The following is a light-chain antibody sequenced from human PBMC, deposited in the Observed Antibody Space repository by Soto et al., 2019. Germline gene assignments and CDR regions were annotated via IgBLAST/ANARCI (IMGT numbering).Light chain of an antibody. Sequence: DMEMTQSPSSLSASVGDRVTITCQASQDISNYLNWYQQKPGKAPKVLIYDVSNLETGVPSRFSGNGSGTAFSLTISNLPPEDIASYYCQKGSTFGGGTKVEIK. CDR1: QDISNY. J-gene: IGKJ4*01. CDR3: QKGST. CDR2: DVS. V-gene: IGKV1-33*01.